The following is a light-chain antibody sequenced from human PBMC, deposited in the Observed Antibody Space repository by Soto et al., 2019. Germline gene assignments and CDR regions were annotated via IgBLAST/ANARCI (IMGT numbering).Light chain of an antibody. CDR1: SSNIGADFD. CDR3: SSYTGSSTLEV. V-gene: IGLV1-40*01. Sequence: QPVLTQPPSVSGAPGQTVTISCTGSSSNIGADFDVHWYQHLPGTAPKLLISRNDNRPSGVPDRFSGSKSGTSASLAITGLQVEDEGDYYCSSYTGSSTLEVFGSGTKLTVL. CDR2: RND. J-gene: IGLJ1*01.